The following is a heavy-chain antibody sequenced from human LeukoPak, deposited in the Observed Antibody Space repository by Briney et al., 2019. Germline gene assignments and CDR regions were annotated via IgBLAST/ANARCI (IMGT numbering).Heavy chain of an antibody. CDR3: ANKGVPIGSGWYAY. D-gene: IGHD6-19*01. CDR1: GFTFSSYA. V-gene: IGHV3-23*01. J-gene: IGHJ4*02. CDR2: ISGSGGST. Sequence: GGSLRLSCAVSGFTFSSYAMSWVRQAPGKGLEWVSTISGSGGSTYYADSVKGRFTISRDNSKNTLYLQMNSLRVEDTAVYYCANKGVPIGSGWYAYWGQGTLVTVSS.